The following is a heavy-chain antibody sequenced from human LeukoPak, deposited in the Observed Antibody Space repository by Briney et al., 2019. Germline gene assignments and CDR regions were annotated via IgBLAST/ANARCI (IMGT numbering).Heavy chain of an antibody. CDR1: GYSISSGYY. J-gene: IGHJ4*02. Sequence: PSETLSLTCAVSGYSISSGYYWGWIRPPPGRGLEWIGSIYHGGSTYYNPSLKSRVTISVDTSKNQFSLKLSSVTAADTAVYYCARGRYRATVTTGFDYWGQGTLVTVSS. CDR3: ARGRYRATVTTGFDY. CDR2: IYHGGST. V-gene: IGHV4-38-2*01. D-gene: IGHD4-17*01.